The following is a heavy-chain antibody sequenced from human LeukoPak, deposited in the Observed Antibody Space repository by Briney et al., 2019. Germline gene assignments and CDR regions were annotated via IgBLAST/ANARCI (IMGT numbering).Heavy chain of an antibody. Sequence: PSETLSLTCTVSGGSISSSSYYWGWIRQPPGKGLEWIGSIYYSGRTYYNPSLKSRVTISVDTSKNQFSLKLSTVTAADTAVYYCARSSSGWYGGVWYYFDYWGQGTLVTVSS. CDR1: GGSISSSSYY. CDR3: ARSSSGWYGGVWYYFDY. V-gene: IGHV4-39*07. D-gene: IGHD6-19*01. J-gene: IGHJ4*02. CDR2: IYYSGRT.